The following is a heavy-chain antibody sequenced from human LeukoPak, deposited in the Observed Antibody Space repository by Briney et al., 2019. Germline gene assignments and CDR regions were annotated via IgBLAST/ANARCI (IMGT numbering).Heavy chain of an antibody. V-gene: IGHV1-8*01. CDR2: MGPRHGYT. Sequence: ASVKVSCKASGYTFTSYDINWVRQAAGQGLEWMGWMGPRHGYTGYAQNFQGRITMTRDTSISTAYMELSSLTSDDTAVYYCARGWISGAISEHYFENWGQGTLVIVSS. J-gene: IGHJ4*02. CDR1: GYTFTSYD. D-gene: IGHD4-23*01. CDR3: ARGWISGAISEHYFEN.